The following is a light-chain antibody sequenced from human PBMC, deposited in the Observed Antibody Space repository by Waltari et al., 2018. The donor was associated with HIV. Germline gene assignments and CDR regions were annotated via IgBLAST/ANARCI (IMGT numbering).Light chain of an antibody. CDR1: QSILSTSKNKNY. CDR3: QQYYTSPYT. J-gene: IGKJ2*01. CDR2: WSS. V-gene: IGKV4-1*01. Sequence: GSLGERATFNCKSSQSILSTSKNKNYLAWYQQKPGQPPKLLIYWSSTRESGVPDRFSGSGSGTDFTLTINSLKAEDVAVYYCQQYYTSPYTFGQGTKLQI.